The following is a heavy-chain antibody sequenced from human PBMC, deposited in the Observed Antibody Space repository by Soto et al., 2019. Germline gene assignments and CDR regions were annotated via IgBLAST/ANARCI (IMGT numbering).Heavy chain of an antibody. CDR2: ISAYNGNT. D-gene: IGHD3-3*01. CDR3: ARTEYYDFWSGYYTYPGHFDY. V-gene: IGHV1-18*04. CDR1: GYTFTSYG. J-gene: IGHJ4*02. Sequence: ASVKVSCKASGYTFTSYGISWVRQAPGQGLEWMGWISAYNGNTNYAQKLQGRVTMTTDTSTSTAYMELRSLRSDDTAVYYCARTEYYDFWSGYYTYPGHFDYWGQGTQVTVYS.